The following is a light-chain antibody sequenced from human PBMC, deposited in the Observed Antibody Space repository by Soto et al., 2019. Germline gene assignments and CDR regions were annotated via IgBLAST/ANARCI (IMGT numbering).Light chain of an antibody. CDR1: RDIDDY. V-gene: IGKV1-27*01. Sequence: DIQMTQSPPSLSASVGDRVTITYRASRDIDDYLAWYQHIAGKAPKLLIYDASSLQPGVPSRFSGSGSGTYFTLTINSLQPEDVATYYCQKYNKAPWTFGQGTKV. CDR3: QKYNKAPWT. J-gene: IGKJ1*01. CDR2: DAS.